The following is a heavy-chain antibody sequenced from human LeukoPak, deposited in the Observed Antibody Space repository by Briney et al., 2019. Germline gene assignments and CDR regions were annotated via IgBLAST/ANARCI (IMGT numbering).Heavy chain of an antibody. CDR1: GYTFTSYG. V-gene: IGHV1-18*01. CDR3: ARGGLEYYDSSGYPYY. J-gene: IGHJ4*02. CDR2: ISSYNGNT. Sequence: APVKVSCKASGYTFTSYGFSWVRQAPGQGLEWMGWISSYNGNTNYAQKLQGRVTMTTDTSTSTAYMELRSLRSDDTAVYYCARGGLEYYDSSGYPYYWGQGALVTVSS. D-gene: IGHD3-22*01.